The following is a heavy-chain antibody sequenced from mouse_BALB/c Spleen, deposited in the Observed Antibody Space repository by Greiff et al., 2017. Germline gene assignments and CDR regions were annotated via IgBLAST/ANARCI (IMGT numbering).Heavy chain of an antibody. V-gene: IGHV5-6*01. CDR3: ARGYYDYFDY. CDR2: ISSGGSYT. D-gene: IGHD1-1*01. Sequence: EVKLMESGGDLVKPGGSLKLSCAASGFTFSSYGMSWVRQTPDKRLEWVATISSGGSYTYYPDSVKGRFTISKDNAKNTLYLQMSSLKSEGTAMYYCARGYYDYFDYWGQGTTLTVTS. CDR1: GFTFSSYG. J-gene: IGHJ2*01.